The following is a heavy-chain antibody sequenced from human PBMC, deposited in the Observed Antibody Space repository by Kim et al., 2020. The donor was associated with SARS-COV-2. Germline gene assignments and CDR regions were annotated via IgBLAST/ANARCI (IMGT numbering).Heavy chain of an antibody. J-gene: IGHJ6*02. CDR3: ARGLSYGDEPSYYYYGMDV. CDR2: INWNGGST. V-gene: IGHV3-20*01. Sequence: GGSLRLSCAASGFTFDDYGMSWVRQAPGKGLEWVSGINWNGGSTGYADSVKGRFTISRDNAKNSLYLQMNSLRAEDTALYHCARGLSYGDEPSYYYYGMDVWGQGTTVTVSS. D-gene: IGHD4-17*01. CDR1: GFTFDDYG.